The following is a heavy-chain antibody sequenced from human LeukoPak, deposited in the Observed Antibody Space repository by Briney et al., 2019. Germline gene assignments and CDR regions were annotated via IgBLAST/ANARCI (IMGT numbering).Heavy chain of an antibody. D-gene: IGHD2-15*01. CDR2: MNPNSGNT. CDR3: ARDVVVAAPNYFGMVV. V-gene: IGHV1-8*01. CDR1: GYTFTSYD. J-gene: IGHJ6*02. Sequence: AASVKVSCKASGYTFTSYDVNWVRQATGQGLEWMGWMNPNSGNTGLAQKFQGRVTLTRDTSLSTAYMELSNLRSDDTAVYYCARDVVVAAPNYFGMVVWGQGTTVSVSS.